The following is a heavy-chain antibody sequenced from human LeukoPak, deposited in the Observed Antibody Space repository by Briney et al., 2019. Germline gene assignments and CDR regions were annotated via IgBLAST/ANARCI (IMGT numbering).Heavy chain of an antibody. D-gene: IGHD2-15*01. Sequence: GASVNVSCKASGGTFSSYAISWERQAPGQGLEWMGGIIPIFGTANYAQKFQGRVTMTTDTSTSTAYMELRSLRSDDTAVYYCARVRVVASTDWFDPWGQGTLVTVSS. CDR2: IIPIFGTA. CDR1: GGTFSSYA. V-gene: IGHV1-69*05. J-gene: IGHJ5*02. CDR3: ARVRVVASTDWFDP.